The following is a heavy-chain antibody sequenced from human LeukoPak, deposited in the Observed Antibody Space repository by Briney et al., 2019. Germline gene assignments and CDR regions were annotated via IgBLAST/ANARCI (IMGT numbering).Heavy chain of an antibody. V-gene: IGHV1-2*02. D-gene: IGHD2-2*01. J-gene: IGHJ6*03. CDR2: INPNSGGT. CDR3: ARVATRIVVVPAAISIETRYYYYMDV. Sequence: ASVKVSCKASGYTFTGYYMHWVRQAPGQGLEWMGWINPNSGGTNYAQKFQGRVTMTRDTSISTAYMELSRLRSDDTAVYYCARVATRIVVVPAAISIETRYYYYMDVWGKGTTVTVSS. CDR1: GYTFTGYY.